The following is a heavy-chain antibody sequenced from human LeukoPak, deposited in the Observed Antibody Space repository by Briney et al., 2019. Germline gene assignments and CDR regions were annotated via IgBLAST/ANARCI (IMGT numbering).Heavy chain of an antibody. CDR2: INHSGST. CDR1: GWSFSGYY. V-gene: IGHV4-34*01. J-gene: IGHJ4*02. CDR3: ARRYLVIVRAFDY. D-gene: IGHD3-16*02. Sequence: PWESLSLTCAVYGWSFSGYYWSWIRQPPGKGLEWIGEINHSGSTNYNPSLKSRVTISVDTTKTQFSLKLSSVTAADTAVYYCARRYLVIVRAFDYYGQGTLATVSA.